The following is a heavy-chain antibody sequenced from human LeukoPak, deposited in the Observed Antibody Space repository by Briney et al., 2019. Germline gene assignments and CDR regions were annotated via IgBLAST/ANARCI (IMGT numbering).Heavy chain of an antibody. CDR1: GFTFGDYA. CDR2: IRSKAYGGTT. CDR3: TRKGDYYDSSGYPPFDY. J-gene: IGHJ4*02. Sequence: PGGSLRLSCTASGFTFGDYAMSWVRQAPGKGLEWVGFIRSKAYGGTTEYAASVKGRFTISRDDSKSIAYLQMNSLKAEDTAVYYCTRKGDYYDSSGYPPFDYWGQGTLVTVSS. D-gene: IGHD3-22*01. V-gene: IGHV3-49*04.